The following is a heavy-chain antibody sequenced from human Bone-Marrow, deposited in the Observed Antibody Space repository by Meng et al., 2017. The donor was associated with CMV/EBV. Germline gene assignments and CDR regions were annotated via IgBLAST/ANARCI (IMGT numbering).Heavy chain of an antibody. Sequence: GGSLRLSCAASGFTFSSYSMSWVRQAPGKGLDWVGRIKSRNAGGAADHGTPVKGRFTISRDDSKDTLYLQMNNLKVEDTAIYYCTTGFGTAEAFWGQGTLVTVPQ. J-gene: IGHJ4*02. D-gene: IGHD3-10*01. CDR2: IKSRNAGGAA. V-gene: IGHV3-15*01. CDR1: GFTFSSYS. CDR3: TTGFGTAEAF.